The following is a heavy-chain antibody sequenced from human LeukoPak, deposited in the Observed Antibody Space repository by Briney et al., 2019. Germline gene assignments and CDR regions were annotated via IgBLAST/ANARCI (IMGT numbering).Heavy chain of an antibody. CDR2: IYSGGDT. Sequence: GGSLRLSCAASGFTVSGNYMSWVRQAPEKGLECVAVIYSGGDTYYADSVKGRFTISRDKSKNTLYLQMNSLRAEDTAVYYCARDWDDGRAERPAWGQGTLVTVSS. CDR1: GFTVSGNY. CDR3: ARDWDDGRAERPA. J-gene: IGHJ5*02. D-gene: IGHD3-22*01. V-gene: IGHV3-53*01.